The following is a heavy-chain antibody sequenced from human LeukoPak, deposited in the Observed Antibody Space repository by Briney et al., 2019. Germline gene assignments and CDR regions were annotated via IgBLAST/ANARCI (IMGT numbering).Heavy chain of an antibody. CDR2: IFYSGST. J-gene: IGHJ5*02. CDR1: GVSISSGGYY. CDR3: VPARRRGGWFDP. V-gene: IGHV4-31*09. Sequence: SETLSLTCTVSGVSISSGGYYWSWIRQHPGKGLEWIGYIFYSGSTYYNPSLKSRVTISVDKSKNQFSLKLSSVTAADTAVYYCVPARRRGGWFDPWGQGTLVTVSS. D-gene: IGHD2-2*01.